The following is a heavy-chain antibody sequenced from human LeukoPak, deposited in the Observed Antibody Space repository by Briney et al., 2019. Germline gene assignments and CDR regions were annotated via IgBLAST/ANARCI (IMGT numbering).Heavy chain of an antibody. CDR1: GFTFSSYG. Sequence: GGSLRLSCAASGFTFSSYGMSWVCQAPGKGLEWVSAISGSGGSTYYADSVKGRFTISRDNSKNTLYLQMNSLRAEDTAVYYCAKVGSGSLYYYYMDVWGKGTTVTISS. CDR2: ISGSGGST. J-gene: IGHJ6*03. V-gene: IGHV3-23*01. CDR3: AKVGSGSLYYYYMDV. D-gene: IGHD3-10*01.